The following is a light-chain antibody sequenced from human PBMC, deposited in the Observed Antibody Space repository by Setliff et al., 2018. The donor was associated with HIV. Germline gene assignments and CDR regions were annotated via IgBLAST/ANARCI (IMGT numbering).Light chain of an antibody. V-gene: IGLV2-14*01. CDR3: CSYTSSTTLV. Sequence: QSALTQPASVSGSPGQSITISCTGTSSDVGGYGYVSWYQQHPGKVPKLMLYEVGNRPSGVSNRFSGSKSDNTASLTISGLQAEDEADYYCCSYTSSTTLVFGTGTKVTVL. J-gene: IGLJ1*01. CDR2: EVG. CDR1: SSDVGGYGY.